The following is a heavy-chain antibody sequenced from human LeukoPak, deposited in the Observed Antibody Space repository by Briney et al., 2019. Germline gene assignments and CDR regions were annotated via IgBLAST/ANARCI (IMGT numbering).Heavy chain of an antibody. Sequence: PSETLSLTCTVSGGSISGGGYYWSWIRQHPGKGLEWIGYIYYSGSTYYNPSLKSRVTISVDTSKNQFSLKLSSVTAADTAVYYCARDHCSGGSCYFDYWGQGTLVTVSS. CDR2: IYYSGST. J-gene: IGHJ4*02. CDR3: ARDHCSGGSCYFDY. V-gene: IGHV4-31*03. D-gene: IGHD2-15*01. CDR1: GGSISGGGYY.